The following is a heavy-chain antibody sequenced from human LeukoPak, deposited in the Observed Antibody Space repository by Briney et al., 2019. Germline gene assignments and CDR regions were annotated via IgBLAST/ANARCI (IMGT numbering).Heavy chain of an antibody. CDR1: GGTFSSYA. J-gene: IGHJ3*02. Sequence: ASVKVSCTASGGTFSSYAISWVRQAPGQGLEWMGRIIPILGIANYAQKFQGRVTITADKSTSTAYMELSSLRSEDTAVYYCARDDRVVASRTDAFDIWGQGTMVTVSS. CDR2: IIPILGIA. CDR3: ARDDRVVASRTDAFDI. D-gene: IGHD3-22*01. V-gene: IGHV1-69*04.